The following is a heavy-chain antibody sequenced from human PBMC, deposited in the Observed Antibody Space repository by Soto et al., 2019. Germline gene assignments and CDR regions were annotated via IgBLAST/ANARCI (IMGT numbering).Heavy chain of an antibody. V-gene: IGHV3-30*18. CDR1: GFTFSKFG. CDR3: AKDSDQLLFVYYYYGMDV. D-gene: IGHD2-2*01. J-gene: IGHJ6*02. Sequence: QVQLVESGGGVVQPGGSLRLSCEASGFTFSKFGIHWVRQAPGKGLEWVAVVSYDGSFKYYADSVKGRFTISRDNSKNTLNLQMNSLRPEDTALYYCAKDSDQLLFVYYYYGMDVWGQGTTVTVSS. CDR2: VSYDGSFK.